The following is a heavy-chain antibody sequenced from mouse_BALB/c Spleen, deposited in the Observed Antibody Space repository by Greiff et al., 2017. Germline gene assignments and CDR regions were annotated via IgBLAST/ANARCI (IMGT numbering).Heavy chain of an antibody. Sequence: DVMLVESGGGLVKPGGSLKLSCAASGFTFSSYAMSWVRQTPEKRLEWVASISSGGSTYYPDSVKGRFTISRDNARNILYLQMSSLRSEDTAMYYCARGYDYGRFYAMDYWGQGTSVTVSS. D-gene: IGHD2-4*01. CDR3: ARGYDYGRFYAMDY. CDR1: GFTFSSYA. CDR2: ISSGGST. V-gene: IGHV5-6-5*01. J-gene: IGHJ4*01.